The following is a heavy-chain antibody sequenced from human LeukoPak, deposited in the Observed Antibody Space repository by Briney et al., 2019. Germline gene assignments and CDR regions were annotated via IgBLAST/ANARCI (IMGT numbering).Heavy chain of an antibody. V-gene: IGHV1-18*01. Sequence: GASVKVSCKASGYTFTSYGISWVRQTPGQGLEWMGWISAYNGNTNYAQKLQGRVTMTTDTSTSTAYMELRSLRSDDTAVYYCARDLQLGSGRWGGDYWGQGTLVTVSS. CDR1: GYTFTSYG. D-gene: IGHD6-19*01. J-gene: IGHJ4*02. CDR3: ARDLQLGSGRWGGDY. CDR2: ISAYNGNT.